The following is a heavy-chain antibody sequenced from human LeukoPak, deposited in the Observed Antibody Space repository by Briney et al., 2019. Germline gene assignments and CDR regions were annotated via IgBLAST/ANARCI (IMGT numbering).Heavy chain of an antibody. CDR3: ARVGTADYFHGMDV. CDR1: GGSISSGGHY. CDR2: IYYSGNT. J-gene: IGHJ6*02. V-gene: IGHV4-31*03. Sequence: SETLSLTCTVSGGSISSGGHYWSWIRQHPGKGLEWIGYIYYSGNTYYNPSLKSRVTISVDTSKRQFSLKLSSVTAADTAVYYCARVGTADYFHGMDVWGQGTTVTASS. D-gene: IGHD2-21*02.